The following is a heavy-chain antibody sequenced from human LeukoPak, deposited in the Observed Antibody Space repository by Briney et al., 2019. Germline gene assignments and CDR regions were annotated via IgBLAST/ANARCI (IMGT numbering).Heavy chain of an antibody. CDR1: GGCISSGGYY. J-gene: IGHJ5*02. Sequence: SETLSLTCTVSGGCISSGGYYWSWIRQHPGKGLEWIGYIYYSGSTYYNPSLKSRVTISVDTSKHQFSLKLSSVTAADTAVYYCARGVGIAAAGTLGWFDPWGQGTLVTVSP. CDR2: IYYSGST. D-gene: IGHD6-13*01. V-gene: IGHV4-31*03. CDR3: ARGVGIAAAGTLGWFDP.